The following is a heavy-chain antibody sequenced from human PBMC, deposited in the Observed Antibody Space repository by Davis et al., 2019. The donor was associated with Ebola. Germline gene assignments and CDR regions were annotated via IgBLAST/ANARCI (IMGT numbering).Heavy chain of an antibody. J-gene: IGHJ4*02. CDR3: ASGPDYYDSSGYPDY. Sequence: SVQVSCKASGYTFTSYYMHWVRQAPGQGLEWMGRIIPILGIPNYVQKFQGRVTITADKSTSTAYMELSSLRSEDTAVYYCASGPDYYDSSGYPDYWGQGTLVTVSS. CDR2: IIPILGIP. D-gene: IGHD3-22*01. V-gene: IGHV1-69*02. CDR1: GYTFTSYY.